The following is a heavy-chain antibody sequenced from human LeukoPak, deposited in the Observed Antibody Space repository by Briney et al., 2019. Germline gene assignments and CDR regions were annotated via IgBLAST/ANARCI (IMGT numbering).Heavy chain of an antibody. CDR3: TRHEVWGVRFDP. V-gene: IGHV3-73*01. D-gene: IGHD3-10*01. CDR1: GCTISGSA. Sequence: GGSLRLSCAASGCTISGSAMHWVRQASGKGLEWVGRIRSKANNYATAYAASVKGRFTISRDDSKNMAYLQMNSLKTEDTAVYYCTRHEVWGVRFDPWGQGTLVTVSS. J-gene: IGHJ5*02. CDR2: IRSKANNYAT.